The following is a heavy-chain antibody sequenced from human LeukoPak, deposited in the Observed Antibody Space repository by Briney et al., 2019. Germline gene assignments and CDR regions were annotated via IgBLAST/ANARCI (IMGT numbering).Heavy chain of an antibody. J-gene: IGHJ4*02. Sequence: ASVKVSCKASGGTFSSYAVSWVRLTPGQGLEWLGGIIPVFGTTTYAQKFQAKVTMTADKSTDTAYLEISSLTSDDTAVYYCARCSPGDSSNFYAVLQYWGQGTQVTVST. CDR2: IIPVFGTT. CDR3: ARCSPGDSSNFYAVLQY. CDR1: GGTFSSYA. V-gene: IGHV1-69*06. D-gene: IGHD3-22*01.